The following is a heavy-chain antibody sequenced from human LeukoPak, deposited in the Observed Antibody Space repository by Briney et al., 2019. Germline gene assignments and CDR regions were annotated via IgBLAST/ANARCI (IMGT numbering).Heavy chain of an antibody. CDR1: GYAFTSYD. Sequence: ASENLSCKSAGYAFTSYDINWVRHATGPGHELMGWMNTNSGHTGYAKKFQGRVTITRNTSISTAYMELSSLRSEDTAVYSCARRRRYCTNGMCYSNYDYMDVWGKGTTVTVSS. D-gene: IGHD2-8*01. CDR2: MNTNSGHT. V-gene: IGHV1-8*01. J-gene: IGHJ6*03. CDR3: ARRRRYCTNGMCYSNYDYMDV.